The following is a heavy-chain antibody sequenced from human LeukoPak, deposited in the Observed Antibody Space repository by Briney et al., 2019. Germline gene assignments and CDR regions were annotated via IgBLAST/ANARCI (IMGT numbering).Heavy chain of an antibody. D-gene: IGHD6-6*01. J-gene: IGHJ6*02. CDR3: ARLDEYSSSSRYYGMDV. Sequence: GASVKVSCKASGYTFTSYDFNWLRQATGQGPEWMGWMNPNSGATGYAQKFQGRVTVTRSASINTAYMELSSLRSEDTAVYYCARLDEYSSSSRYYGMDVWGQGTTVTVSS. CDR2: MNPNSGAT. CDR1: GYTFTSYD. V-gene: IGHV1-8*01.